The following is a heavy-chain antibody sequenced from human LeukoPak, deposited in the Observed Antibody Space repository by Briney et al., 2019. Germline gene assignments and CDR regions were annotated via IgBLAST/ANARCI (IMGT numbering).Heavy chain of an antibody. CDR2: IYYSGST. Sequence: SETLSLTCTVSGGSISSGGYYWSWIRQHPGKGLEWIGYIYYSGSTYCNPSLRSRVTISVDTSKNQFSLKLSSVTAADTAVYFCAKYSGSYYYPPNWDSWGQGTLVTVSS. CDR3: AKYSGSYYYPPNWDS. J-gene: IGHJ4*02. CDR1: GGSISSGGYY. D-gene: IGHD1-26*01. V-gene: IGHV4-31*03.